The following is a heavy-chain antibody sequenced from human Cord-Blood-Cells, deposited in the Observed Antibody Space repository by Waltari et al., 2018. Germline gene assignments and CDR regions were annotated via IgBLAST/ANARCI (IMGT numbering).Heavy chain of an antibody. CDR2: FDPEAGET. Sequence: QVQLVQSAAAVKKPGASVKVSCEDSGYTLTELSMHWVRQAPGIGVEWMGGFDPEAGETIYAQKFRGRVTMTEDTSTDTAYVELSSLRSEKTAVYYCATVITNYDSGYDNWFDPWGQGTLVTVSS. CDR3: ATVITNYDSGYDNWFDP. D-gene: IGHD5-12*01. V-gene: IGHV1-24*01. CDR1: GYTLTELS. J-gene: IGHJ5*02.